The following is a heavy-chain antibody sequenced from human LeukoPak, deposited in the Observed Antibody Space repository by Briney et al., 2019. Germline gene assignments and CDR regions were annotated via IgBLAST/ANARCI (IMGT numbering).Heavy chain of an antibody. J-gene: IGHJ4*02. D-gene: IGHD2/OR15-2a*01. Sequence: PGGSLRLSCAASGFTVSSNYMSWVRQAPGKGLEWVSVIYSGGSTYYADSVKGRFTISRDNSKNTLYLQMNSLRAEDTAVYYCARALFSYLSYYFDYWSQGTLVTVSS. CDR1: GFTVSSNY. CDR2: IYSGGST. V-gene: IGHV3-53*01. CDR3: ARALFSYLSYYFDY.